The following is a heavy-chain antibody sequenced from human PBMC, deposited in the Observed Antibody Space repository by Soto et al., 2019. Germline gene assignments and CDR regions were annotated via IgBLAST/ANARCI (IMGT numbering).Heavy chain of an antibody. CDR3: SRQKDGGDYYYYYAMDV. CDR1: GFTFSASA. J-gene: IGHJ6*02. Sequence: EVQLVESGGGLVQPGKSLKLSCAASGFTFSASAMHWVRQASGQGLEWVGRIRGKTNDYATAYAASVKGRFVISRDDSKNTAYLLMTGLKTEDTAVYYWSRQKDGGDYYYYYAMDVWGQGTKVTVSS. V-gene: IGHV3-73*02. CDR2: IRGKTNDYAT.